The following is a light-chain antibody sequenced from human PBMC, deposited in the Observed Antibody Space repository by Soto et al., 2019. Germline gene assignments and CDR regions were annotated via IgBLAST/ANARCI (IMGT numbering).Light chain of an antibody. CDR2: AAS. CDR1: QSISSY. J-gene: IGKJ4*01. V-gene: IGKV1-39*01. CDR3: QQSYSTPRT. Sequence: DIQMTQSPSSQSAPVGDRVTITCRASQSISSYLNWYQQKPGKAPKLLIYAASSLQSGVPSRFSGSGSGTDFTLTISSLQPEDFATYYCQQSYSTPRTFGGGTKVEIK.